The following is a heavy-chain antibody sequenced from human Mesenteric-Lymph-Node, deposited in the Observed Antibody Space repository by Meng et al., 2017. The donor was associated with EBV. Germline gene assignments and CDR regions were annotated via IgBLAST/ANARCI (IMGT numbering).Heavy chain of an antibody. CDR2: FIPLFGTS. V-gene: IGHV1-69*01. D-gene: IGHD5-18*01. Sequence: GAPLTQPWSSVTFSSTSSACCFSPSTFTWLRQAPGLGLVWLLRFIPLFGTSKYAQNFQGRVTITADESTNTAYMELSSLRSEDTAVYYCARVWGGYSFGLSDYWGQGTLVTVSS. CDR3: ARVWGGYSFGLSDY. J-gene: IGHJ4*02. CDR1: ACCFSPST.